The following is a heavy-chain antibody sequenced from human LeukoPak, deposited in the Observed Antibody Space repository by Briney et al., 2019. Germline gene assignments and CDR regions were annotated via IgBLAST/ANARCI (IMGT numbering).Heavy chain of an antibody. CDR1: GFSISSGHY. Sequence: SETLSLTCTVSGFSISSGHYWGWVRQPPGAGLEWIGSVYQSGTTYYNPSLKSRVTTSVDMSKNQFSLRLRPVTAADTAVYYCARIFIRNGYSTYFDCWGQGTLVTVSS. J-gene: IGHJ4*02. CDR3: ARIFIRNGYSTYFDC. CDR2: VYQSGTT. V-gene: IGHV4-38-2*02. D-gene: IGHD5-18*01.